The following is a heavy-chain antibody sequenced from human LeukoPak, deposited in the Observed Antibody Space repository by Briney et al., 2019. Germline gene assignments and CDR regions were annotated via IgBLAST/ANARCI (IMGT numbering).Heavy chain of an antibody. Sequence: PGGSLRLSCAASGFTFNTYAMHWVRQAPGKGLEWVAAVSSDGSRRYYADSVTGRFTISRDNSKNTLLLQMDSLRAEDTAVYYCASDSAVALGYCSGITCLPFDHWGQGTLVTVSS. V-gene: IGHV3-30*04. J-gene: IGHJ4*02. CDR1: GFTFNTYA. CDR3: ASDSAVALGYCSGITCLPFDH. D-gene: IGHD2-2*01. CDR2: VSSDGSRR.